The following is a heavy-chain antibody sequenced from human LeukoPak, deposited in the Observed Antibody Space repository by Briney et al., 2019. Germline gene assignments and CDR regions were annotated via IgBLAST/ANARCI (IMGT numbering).Heavy chain of an antibody. D-gene: IGHD3-9*01. Sequence: PSETLSLTCTVSGGSISSSSYYWGWIRQPPGKGLEWIGSIYYSGSTYYNPSLKSRVTISVDTSKNQFSLKLSSVTAADTAVYYCARCHPPYDILTGYSYYYYMDVWGKGTTVTISS. CDR1: GGSISSSSYY. CDR2: IYYSGST. V-gene: IGHV4-39*01. CDR3: ARCHPPYDILTGYSYYYYMDV. J-gene: IGHJ6*03.